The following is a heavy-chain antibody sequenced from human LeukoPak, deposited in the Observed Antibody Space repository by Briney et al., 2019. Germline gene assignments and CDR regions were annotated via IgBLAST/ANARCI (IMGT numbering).Heavy chain of an antibody. CDR1: GYSFTSYW. D-gene: IGHD5-24*01. V-gene: IGHV5-51*01. J-gene: IGHJ3*02. Sequence: RGESLKISCKGSGYSFTSYWIGWVRQMPGKGLEWMGIIYPGDSDTRYSPSFQGQVTISADKSISTAYLQWSSLKASDTATYYCARQARDGYNEGAFDIWGQGTMVTVSS. CDR3: ARQARDGYNEGAFDI. CDR2: IYPGDSDT.